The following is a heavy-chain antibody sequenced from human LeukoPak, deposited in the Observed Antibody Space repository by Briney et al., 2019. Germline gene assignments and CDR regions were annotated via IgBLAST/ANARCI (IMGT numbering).Heavy chain of an antibody. CDR2: INSSSSYT. J-gene: IGHJ4*02. CDR1: GFTFSDYY. D-gene: IGHD3-10*01. V-gene: IGHV3-11*05. CDR3: VKDRTGTYTLDY. Sequence: PGGSLRLSCAASGFTFSDYYMSWIRQAPGKGLEWVSYINSSSSYTNYADSVKGRFTISRDNAKNLLYLQMNSLRAEDTAVYYCVKDRTGTYTLDYWGQGTLVTVSS.